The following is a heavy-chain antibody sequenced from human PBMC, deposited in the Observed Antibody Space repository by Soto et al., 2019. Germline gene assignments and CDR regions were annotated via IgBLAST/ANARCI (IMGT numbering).Heavy chain of an antibody. CDR2: ISASGGST. D-gene: IGHD3-10*01. CDR1: GFTFSSYA. V-gene: IGHV3-23*01. CDR3: AKDRSPSGSGRYYYGMDV. Sequence: TGGSLRLSCAASGFTFSSYAMSWVRQAPGKGLEWVSGISASGGSTYYADSVKGRFTISRDNSKNTLYLQMNSLRAEDTAVYYYAKDRSPSGSGRYYYGMDVWGQGTTVTVSS. J-gene: IGHJ6*02.